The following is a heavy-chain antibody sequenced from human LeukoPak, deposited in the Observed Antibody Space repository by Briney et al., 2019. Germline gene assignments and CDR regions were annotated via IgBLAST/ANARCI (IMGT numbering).Heavy chain of an antibody. CDR2: INPNSGGT. J-gene: IGHJ6*03. Sequence: ASVKVSCKASGYTFTGYYMHWVRQAPGQGLEWMGRINPNSGGTNYAQKFQGRVTMTRDTSIGTAYMELSRLRSDDTAVYYCARIGYSYDHYYYYHMDVWGKGTTVTVSS. CDR3: ARIGYSYDHYYYYHMDV. D-gene: IGHD5-18*01. CDR1: GYTFTGYY. V-gene: IGHV1-2*06.